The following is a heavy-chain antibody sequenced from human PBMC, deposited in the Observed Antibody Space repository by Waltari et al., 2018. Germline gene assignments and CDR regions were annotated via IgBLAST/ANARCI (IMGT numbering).Heavy chain of an antibody. CDR3: ARWTTVTTAGFDY. V-gene: IGHV4-30-4*08. CDR1: GGSISSGDYY. CDR2: IYYRGST. D-gene: IGHD4-17*01. Sequence: QVQLQESGPGLVKPSQTLSLTCTVSGGSISSGDYYWSWIRQPPGKGLEWIGYIYYRGSTYYNPSLKSRVTISVDTSKNQFSLKLSSVTAADTAVYYCARWTTVTTAGFDYWGQGTLVTVSS. J-gene: IGHJ4*02.